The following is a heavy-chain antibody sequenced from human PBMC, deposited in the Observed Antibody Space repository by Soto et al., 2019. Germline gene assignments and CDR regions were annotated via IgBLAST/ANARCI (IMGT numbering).Heavy chain of an antibody. Sequence: ASVKVSCKASGYTFTSYAMHWVRQAPGQRLEWMGWINAGNGNTKYSQKFQGRVTITRDTSASTAYMELSSLRSEDTAVYYCARAGVKGQLRYFDWLSDFDYWGQGTLVTVSS. J-gene: IGHJ4*02. CDR3: ARAGVKGQLRYFDWLSDFDY. CDR1: GYTFTSYA. CDR2: INAGNGNT. V-gene: IGHV1-3*01. D-gene: IGHD3-9*01.